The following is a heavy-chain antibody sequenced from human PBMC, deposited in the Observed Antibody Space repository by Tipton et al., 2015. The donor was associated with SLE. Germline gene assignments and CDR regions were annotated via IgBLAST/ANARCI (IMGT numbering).Heavy chain of an antibody. CDR1: GYSFTRYW. CDR3: ARPYSVIREVATTRGSAFEI. J-gene: IGHJ3*02. CDR2: IDPSDSYM. D-gene: IGHD5-24*01. Sequence: QLVQSGAEVKKPGESLRISCKGSGYSFTRYWISWVRQMPGKGLEWMGRIDPSDSYMNYSPSFQGHVTISVDKSISTAYLQWSSLKASDTAMYYCARPYSVIREVATTRGSAFEIWGQGTMVTVSS. V-gene: IGHV5-10-1*01.